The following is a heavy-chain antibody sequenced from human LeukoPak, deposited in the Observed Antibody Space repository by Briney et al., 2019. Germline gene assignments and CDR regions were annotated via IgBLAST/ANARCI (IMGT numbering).Heavy chain of an antibody. CDR2: ISAYNGNT. CDR1: GYTFTSYG. Sequence: ASVKVSCKASGYTFTSYGISWVRQAPGRGLEWMGWISAYNGNTNYAQKLQGRVTMTTDTSTSTAYMELRSLRSDDTAVYYCAGDQEIAAAGLYYYYYGMDVWGQGTTVTVSS. V-gene: IGHV1-18*01. CDR3: AGDQEIAAAGLYYYYYGMDV. J-gene: IGHJ6*02. D-gene: IGHD6-13*01.